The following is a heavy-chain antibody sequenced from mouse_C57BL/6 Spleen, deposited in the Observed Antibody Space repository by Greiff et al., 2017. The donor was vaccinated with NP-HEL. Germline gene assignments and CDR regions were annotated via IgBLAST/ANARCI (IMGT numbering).Heavy chain of an antibody. V-gene: IGHV1-4*01. Sequence: QVHLKQSGAELARPGASVKMSCKASGYTFTSYTMHWVKQRPGQGLEWIGYINPSSGYTKYNQKFKDKATLTADKSSSTAYMQLSSLTSEDSAVYYCARYSYYYGSSYGYYFDYWGQGTTLTVSS. J-gene: IGHJ2*01. D-gene: IGHD1-1*01. CDR3: ARYSYYYGSSYGYYFDY. CDR1: GYTFTSYT. CDR2: INPSSGYT.